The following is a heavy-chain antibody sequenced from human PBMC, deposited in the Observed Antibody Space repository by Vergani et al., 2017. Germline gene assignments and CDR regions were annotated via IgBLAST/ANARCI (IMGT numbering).Heavy chain of an antibody. J-gene: IGHJ4*02. CDR3: GRGSDNYN. D-gene: IGHD5-24*01. CDR1: GFTFNHYA. V-gene: IGHV3-23*01. Sequence: EVQLLESGGDLVQPGGSLRLSCAASGFTFNHYAMNGVRQAPGKGLEWVSGISGSGGSTYYAGSVKGRFTISRDSSKNTLYLQMNSLSAGDTAVYYCGRGSDNYNWGQGTLVTVSS. CDR2: ISGSGGST.